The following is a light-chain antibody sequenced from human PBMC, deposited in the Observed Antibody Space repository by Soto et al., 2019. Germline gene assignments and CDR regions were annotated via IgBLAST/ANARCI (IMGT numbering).Light chain of an antibody. CDR3: ISYIPSTTTHWV. Sequence: QSVLTQPASVSGSPGQSITISCTGTSSDVGGYDYVSWYQHHPGKAPKLLIFEVYNRPSGISDRFSGSKSGDTASLTISGLQAEDEADYYCISYIPSTTTHWVFGGGTKLTVL. V-gene: IGLV2-14*01. CDR1: SSDVGGYDY. J-gene: IGLJ3*02. CDR2: EVY.